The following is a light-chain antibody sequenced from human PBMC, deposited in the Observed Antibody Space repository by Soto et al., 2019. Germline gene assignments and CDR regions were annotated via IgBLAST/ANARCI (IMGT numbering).Light chain of an antibody. Sequence: EIVLTQSPGTLSLSPGERATLSCRASQSVSSSYLAWYQQKPGQAPRLLIYGTSFRATGTPDRFSGSGSGTDFTLTISGLEAEEFAVYYCQECGGSPRTFGQGTKVDIK. V-gene: IGKV3-20*01. CDR2: GTS. J-gene: IGKJ1*01. CDR1: QSVSSSY. CDR3: QECGGSPRT.